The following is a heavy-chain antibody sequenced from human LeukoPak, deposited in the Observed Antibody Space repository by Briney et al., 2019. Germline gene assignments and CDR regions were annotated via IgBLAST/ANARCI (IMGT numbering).Heavy chain of an antibody. V-gene: IGHV3-21*01. D-gene: IGHD3-10*01. J-gene: IGHJ3*02. CDR2: ISDSSIYI. Sequence: PGGSLRLSCAASGFSFSTYTMNWVRQAPGKGPEWVSTISDSSIYIYYADSVKGRFTISRDNAKNSLYLQMNSLRDEDTAVYYCARTIRGVIISNAFDIWGQGTMVTVSS. CDR1: GFSFSTYT. CDR3: ARTIRGVIISNAFDI.